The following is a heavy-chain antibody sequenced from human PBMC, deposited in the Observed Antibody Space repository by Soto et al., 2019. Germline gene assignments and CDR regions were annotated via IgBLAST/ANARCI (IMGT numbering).Heavy chain of an antibody. CDR3: ARVGFGGWTGY. CDR1: GYTFTSYA. CDR2: INAGNGNT. J-gene: IGHJ4*02. Sequence: QVQLVQSGAEVKKPGASVKVSCKASGYTFTSYAMHWVRQAPGQRLEWMGWINAGNGNTKYSQKFQGRVTITRDTYASTAYMELSSLRSEDTAVYYCARVGFGGWTGYWGQGTLVTVSS. V-gene: IGHV1-3*01. D-gene: IGHD3-9*01.